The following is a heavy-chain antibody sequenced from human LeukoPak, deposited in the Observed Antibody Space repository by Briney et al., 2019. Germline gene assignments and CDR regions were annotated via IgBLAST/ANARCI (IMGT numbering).Heavy chain of an antibody. J-gene: IGHJ4*02. Sequence: PGGSLRLFCAASGFTFSSYGMHWVRQAPGKGLEWVAVISYDGSNEYYADSVKGRFTISRDNSKNTLYLQMNSLRAEDTAVYYCAKDRVNYYDSSGYYYYFDYWGQGTLVTVSS. CDR2: ISYDGSNE. D-gene: IGHD3-22*01. CDR3: AKDRVNYYDSSGYYYYFDY. V-gene: IGHV3-30*18. CDR1: GFTFSSYG.